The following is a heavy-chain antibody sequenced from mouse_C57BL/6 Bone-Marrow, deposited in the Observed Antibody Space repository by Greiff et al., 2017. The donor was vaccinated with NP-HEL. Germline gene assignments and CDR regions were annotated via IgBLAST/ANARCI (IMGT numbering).Heavy chain of an antibody. J-gene: IGHJ3*01. CDR3: ARKRRAWFAY. CDR2: INPSSGYT. CDR1: GYTFTSYT. V-gene: IGHV1-4*01. Sequence: QVQLKESGAELARPGASVKMSCKASGYTFTSYTMHWVKQRPGQGLEWIGYINPSSGYTKYNQKFKDKATLTADKSSSTAYMQLSSLTSEDAAVYYCARKRRAWFAYWGQGTLVTVSA.